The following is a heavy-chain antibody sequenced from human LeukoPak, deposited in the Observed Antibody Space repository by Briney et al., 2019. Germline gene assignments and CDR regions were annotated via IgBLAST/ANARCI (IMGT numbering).Heavy chain of an antibody. D-gene: IGHD3-3*01. CDR1: GFTFSSYG. Sequence: GGSLRLSCAASGFTFSSYGMHWVRQAPGKGLEWVAVTWYDGSNKYYADSVKGRFTISRDNSKNTLYLQMNSLRAEDTAVYYCAGGFGVVNSFDPWGQGTLVTVSS. J-gene: IGHJ5*02. CDR2: TWYDGSNK. CDR3: AGGFGVVNSFDP. V-gene: IGHV3-33*01.